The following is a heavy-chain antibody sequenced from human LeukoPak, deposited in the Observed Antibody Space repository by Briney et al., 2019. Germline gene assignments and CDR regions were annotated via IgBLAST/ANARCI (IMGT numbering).Heavy chain of an antibody. D-gene: IGHD3-3*01. CDR2: ISYDGSNK. J-gene: IGHJ6*02. CDR1: GFTFSSYG. Sequence: GGSLRLSCAASGFTFSSYGMHWVRQAPGKGLEWVAVISYDGSNKHYADSVKGRFTISRDNSKNTLYLQMNSLRAEDTAVYYCVKEDRDYDFWSGLNYYYGMDVWGQGTTVTVSS. V-gene: IGHV3-30*18. CDR3: VKEDRDYDFWSGLNYYYGMDV.